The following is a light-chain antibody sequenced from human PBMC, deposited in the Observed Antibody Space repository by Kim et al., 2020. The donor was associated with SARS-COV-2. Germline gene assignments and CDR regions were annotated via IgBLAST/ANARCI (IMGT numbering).Light chain of an antibody. CDR3: SSYTNSNTYV. J-gene: IGLJ1*01. V-gene: IGLV2-18*02. CDR2: EVS. Sequence: GQSVPISCTGTTNDVDRYNHVSWYPQPPGTAPKLIIYEVSDRPSGVPDRFSGSKSGNTASLIISGLQAEDEADYYCSSYTNSNTYVFGTGTKVTVL. CDR1: TNDVDRYNH.